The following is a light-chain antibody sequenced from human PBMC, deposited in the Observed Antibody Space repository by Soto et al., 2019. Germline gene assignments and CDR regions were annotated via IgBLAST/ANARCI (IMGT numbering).Light chain of an antibody. J-gene: IGKJ4*01. CDR1: ENVGTN. Sequence: IVMTQSPATLSVSPGEGVTPSCRASENVGTNLAWYQQKPGQAPRLLIYGSSTRATGIPATFSGSGSGTEFTLTISSLQSEESATYYCQQYNNWGLSFGGGTKVDIK. V-gene: IGKV3D-15*01. CDR2: GSS. CDR3: QQYNNWGLS.